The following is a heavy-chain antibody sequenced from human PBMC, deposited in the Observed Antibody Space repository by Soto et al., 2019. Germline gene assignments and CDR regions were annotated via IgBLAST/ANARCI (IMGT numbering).Heavy chain of an antibody. V-gene: IGHV2-5*02. CDR2: IYWDDNK. Sequence: SGPTLVNPTQTLTLTCTFSGFSLNTNGVTVGWIRQPPGKALEWLALIYWDDNKRYSPSLKSRLTITKDTSKNQVVLTMTNMDPVDTATYYFAHSESRFLEWLQFDYWGQGTLVTVSS. D-gene: IGHD3-3*01. CDR1: GFSLNTNGVT. CDR3: AHSESRFLEWLQFDY. J-gene: IGHJ4*02.